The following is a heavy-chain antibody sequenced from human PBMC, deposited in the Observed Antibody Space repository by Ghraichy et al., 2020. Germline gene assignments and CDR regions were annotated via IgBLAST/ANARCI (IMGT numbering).Heavy chain of an antibody. Sequence: ASVKVSCKASGYTFSAYAMNWVRQARGQGLEWMGWINPNSGNTGYAQKFQGRVTITRNTSISTAYMELTSLRSEDTAVYYCARYPPCCSSTSGYKDYYYGNGVLVQGTKVTVS. J-gene: IGHJ6*02. CDR2: INPNSGNT. CDR1: GYTFSAYA. CDR3: ARYPPCCSSTSGYKDYYYGNGV. D-gene: IGHD2-2*02. V-gene: IGHV1-8*03.